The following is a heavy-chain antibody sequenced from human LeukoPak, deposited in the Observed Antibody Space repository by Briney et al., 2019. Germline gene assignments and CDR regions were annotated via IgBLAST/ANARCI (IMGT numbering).Heavy chain of an antibody. CDR1: GFTFSSYS. CDR3: AREMTTVTTSDAFDI. CDR2: ISSSSSYI. V-gene: IGHV3-21*01. D-gene: IGHD4-17*01. J-gene: IGHJ3*02. Sequence: GGSLRLSCAASGFTFSSYSMNWVRQAPGKGLEWVSSISSSSSYIYYADSVKGRFTISRDNAKNSLYLQMNSLRAEDTAVYYCAREMTTVTTSDAFDIWGQGTMVTVSS.